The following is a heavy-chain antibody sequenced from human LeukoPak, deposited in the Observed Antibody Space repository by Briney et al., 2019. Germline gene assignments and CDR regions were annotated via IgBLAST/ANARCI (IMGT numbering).Heavy chain of an antibody. D-gene: IGHD1-14*01. J-gene: IGHJ3*01. Sequence: GGSLSLSCAASGSNFNDYNMNWVRQAPGKGPEWLTSITNTGRTVHYVDSVKGRFTISRDNAKNSLYLQMNPLPTDDTAIYYCARPHTTNWPNYAFDLWGQGTLVTVSS. CDR3: ARPHTTNWPNYAFDL. CDR2: ITNTGRTV. CDR1: GSNFNDYN. V-gene: IGHV3-48*04.